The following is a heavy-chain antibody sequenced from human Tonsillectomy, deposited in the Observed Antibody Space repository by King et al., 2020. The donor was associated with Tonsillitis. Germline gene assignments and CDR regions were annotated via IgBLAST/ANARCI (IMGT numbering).Heavy chain of an antibody. CDR2: IQYDGNNK. V-gene: IGHV3-30*02. D-gene: IGHD6-25*01. CDR3: AKDIISAGGGLDV. J-gene: IGHJ6*02. CDR1: GFTFPRYG. Sequence: QLVQSGGGVVQPGGSLRLSCAASGFTFPRYGMHWVRQAPGKGLEWVAFIQYDGNNKYYADSVKGRFTISRDNSKSTLYLQMNSLRAEDSAMYYCAKDIISAGGGLDVWGQGTTVTVSS.